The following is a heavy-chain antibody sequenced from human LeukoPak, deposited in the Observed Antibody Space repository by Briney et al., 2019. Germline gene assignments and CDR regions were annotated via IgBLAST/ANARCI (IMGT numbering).Heavy chain of an antibody. V-gene: IGHV4-39*01. CDR2: ISYSGST. Sequence: PLETLSLTCTVSGGSISSNSYYWGWIRQPPGKGLEWIGSISYSGSTYYNPSLKSRVTISVDTSKNQFSLKLSSVTAADTAVYYCARHISSGSYRGSIDYWGQGTLVTVSS. CDR3: ARHISSGSYRGSIDY. D-gene: IGHD1-26*01. J-gene: IGHJ4*02. CDR1: GGSISSNSYY.